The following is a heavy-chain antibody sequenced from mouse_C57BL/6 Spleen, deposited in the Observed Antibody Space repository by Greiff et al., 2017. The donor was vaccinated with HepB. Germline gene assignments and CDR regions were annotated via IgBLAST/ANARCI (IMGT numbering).Heavy chain of an antibody. CDR1: GFNIKDYY. Sequence: VHVKQSGAELVKPGASVKLSCTASGFNIKDYYMHWVKQRTEQGLEWIGRIDPEDGETKYAPKFQGKATITADTSSNTAYLQLSSLTSEDTAVYYCARAPNYGSSQGHYYAMDYWGQGTSVTVSS. CDR2: IDPEDGET. D-gene: IGHD1-1*01. CDR3: ARAPNYGSSQGHYYAMDY. V-gene: IGHV14-2*01. J-gene: IGHJ4*01.